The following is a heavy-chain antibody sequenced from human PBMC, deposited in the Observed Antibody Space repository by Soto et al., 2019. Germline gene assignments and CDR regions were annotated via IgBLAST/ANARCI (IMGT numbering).Heavy chain of an antibody. V-gene: IGHV3-23*01. CDR3: AKDTRELPPVGLWD. J-gene: IGHJ4*02. CDR2: ISDSGDNT. D-gene: IGHD3-16*01. Sequence: EVQLLESGGGLVQPGGSLRLSCTASGFTISSYAMYWVRQAPGKGLDWVSAISDSGDNTHYADSVKGRFTISRDTSKNMVFLQMNSLRAEDTAVYYCAKDTRELPPVGLWDWGQGSLVTVSS. CDR1: GFTISSYA.